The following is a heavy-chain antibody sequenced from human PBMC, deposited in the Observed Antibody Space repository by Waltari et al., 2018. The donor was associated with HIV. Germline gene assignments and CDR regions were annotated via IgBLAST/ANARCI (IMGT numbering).Heavy chain of an antibody. CDR2: INQNGET. CDR3: ARKPQIRGRPLDH. J-gene: IGHJ5*02. Sequence: QVQLKQWGAGLLRPSETLSLTCAIYGGSLSGYFWNWTRLSPGRRLEWVGEINQNGETNYNPSLKSRVVMAIDTTKNQFSLNISSVSAADTAVYFCARKPQIRGRPLDHWGQGAPIIVS. CDR1: GGSLSGYF. V-gene: IGHV4-34*02.